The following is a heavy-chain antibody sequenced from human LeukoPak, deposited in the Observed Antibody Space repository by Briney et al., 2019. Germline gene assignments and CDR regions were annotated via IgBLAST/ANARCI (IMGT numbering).Heavy chain of an antibody. CDR1: GFTLSTYA. V-gene: IGHV3-23*01. Sequence: PGGSLRLSCAASGFTLSTYAMNWVRQAPGKGLEWVSAISGSGGSTYYADSVKGRFTISRDNSKNTLYLQMNSLRAEDTAVYYCAIPTVTMLSPFDYWGQGTLVTVSS. CDR2: ISGSGGST. CDR3: AIPTVTMLSPFDY. D-gene: IGHD4-17*01. J-gene: IGHJ4*02.